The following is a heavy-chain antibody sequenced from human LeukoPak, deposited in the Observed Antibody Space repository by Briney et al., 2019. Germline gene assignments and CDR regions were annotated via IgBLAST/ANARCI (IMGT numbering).Heavy chain of an antibody. CDR3: ARLSDSSSWYKPSPRANWFDP. CDR2: IYFSGGT. CDR1: GGSISSYY. D-gene: IGHD6-13*01. Sequence: SETLSLTCTVSGGSISSYYWSWSRQRPGKGLGWVGCIYFSGGTNSNPSLKSPLTISVDTSKNQFSLKLSSVTAADTPVYYCARLSDSSSWYKPSPRANWFDPWGQGTLVTVSS. J-gene: IGHJ5*02. V-gene: IGHV4-59*01.